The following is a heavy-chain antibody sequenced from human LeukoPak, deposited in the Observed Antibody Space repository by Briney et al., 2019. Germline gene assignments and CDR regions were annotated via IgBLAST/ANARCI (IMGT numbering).Heavy chain of an antibody. CDR1: GFTFSSYA. Sequence: GGSLRLSCAASGFTFSSYAMSWVRQAPGKGLEWVSAISGSGGSTYYADSVKGRFTISRDNSKNTLYLQMNSLRAEDTAVYYCARAPDDYDFWSGYYTTWRYFDYWGQGTLVTVSS. V-gene: IGHV3-23*01. J-gene: IGHJ4*02. CDR2: ISGSGGST. D-gene: IGHD3-3*01. CDR3: ARAPDDYDFWSGYYTTWRYFDY.